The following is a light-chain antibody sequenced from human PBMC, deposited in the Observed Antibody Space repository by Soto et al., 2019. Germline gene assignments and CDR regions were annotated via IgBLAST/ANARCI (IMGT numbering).Light chain of an antibody. CDR1: QSVRTN. V-gene: IGKV3-15*01. J-gene: IGKJ5*01. CDR3: QQNDSWPIT. CDR2: TSS. Sequence: EIVMTQSPATVSVSPGERATLSCGASQSVRTNLAWYQQKAGQAPRLLIYTSSTRATDIPARFSGSGSGTEFTLTISSLQSEDFAVYYCQQNDSWPITLGQGTRLEIK.